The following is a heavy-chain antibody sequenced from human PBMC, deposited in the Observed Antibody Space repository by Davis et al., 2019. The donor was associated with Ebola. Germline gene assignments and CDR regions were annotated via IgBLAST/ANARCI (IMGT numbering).Heavy chain of an antibody. CDR2: IYYSGST. D-gene: IGHD2-2*01. V-gene: IGHV4-30-4*08. J-gene: IGHJ1*01. CDR3: ARRGGYCSSTSCRGYFQH. CDR1: GGSISSGDYY. Sequence: LRLSCTVSGGSISSGDYYWSWIRQPPGKGLEWIGYIYYSGSTNYNPSLKSRVTISVDTSKNQFSLKLSSVTAADTAVYYCARRGGYCSSTSCRGYFQHWGQGTLVTVSS.